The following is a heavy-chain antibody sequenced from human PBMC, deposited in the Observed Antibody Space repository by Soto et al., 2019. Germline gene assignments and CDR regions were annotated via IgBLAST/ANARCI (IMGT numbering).Heavy chain of an antibody. CDR1: SGSISSSNW. J-gene: IGHJ3*02. D-gene: IGHD6-19*01. CDR3: ARDRGSGWDHDAFDI. CDR2: IYHSGST. Sequence: QVQLQESGPGLVKPSGTLSLTCAVSSGSISSSNWWSWVRQPPGKGLEWIGEIYHSGSTNYNPSLTSRVTISVDKSKNQFSLKLSSVTAADTAVYYCARDRGSGWDHDAFDIWGQGTMVTVSS. V-gene: IGHV4-4*02.